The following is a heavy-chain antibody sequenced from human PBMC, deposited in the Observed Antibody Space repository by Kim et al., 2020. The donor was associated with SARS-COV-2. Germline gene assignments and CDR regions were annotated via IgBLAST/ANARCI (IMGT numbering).Heavy chain of an antibody. J-gene: IGHJ3*02. CDR1: GYTFTSYD. D-gene: IGHD5-18*01. Sequence: ASVKVSCKASGYTFTSYDINWVRQATGQGLEWMGWMNPNSGNTGYAQKFQGRVTMTRNTSISTAYMELSSLRSEDTAVYYCARVSGYSYGSAFDIWGQGTMVTVSS. CDR2: MNPNSGNT. CDR3: ARVSGYSYGSAFDI. V-gene: IGHV1-8*01.